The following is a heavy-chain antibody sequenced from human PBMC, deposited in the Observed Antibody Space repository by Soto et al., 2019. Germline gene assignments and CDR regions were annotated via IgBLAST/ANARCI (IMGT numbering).Heavy chain of an antibody. CDR1: VFIFSNAW. CDR3: TTDDPINRY. J-gene: IGHJ4*02. CDR2: IKSKINGGTT. Sequence: GGSLRLSCAASVFIFSNAWMSCVRQAPGKWLEWVGRIKSKINGGTTDYAAPVRGRFSISRDDSKNTLYLQMNSLKTEDTAVYYCTTDDPINRYLGQGTLVSVSS. V-gene: IGHV3-15*01.